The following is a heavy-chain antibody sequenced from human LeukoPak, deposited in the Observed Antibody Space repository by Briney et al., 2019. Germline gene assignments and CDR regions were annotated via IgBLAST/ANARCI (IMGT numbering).Heavy chain of an antibody. J-gene: IGHJ4*02. V-gene: IGHV3-33*01. Sequence: GGSLRLSCAASGFTFSSYGMHWVRQAPGKGLEWVAVIWYDGSNKYYADSVKDRFTISRDNSKNTLYLQMNSLRAEDTAVYYCARDGAVAGFFDYWGQGTLVTVSS. D-gene: IGHD6-19*01. CDR3: ARDGAVAGFFDY. CDR2: IWYDGSNK. CDR1: GFTFSSYG.